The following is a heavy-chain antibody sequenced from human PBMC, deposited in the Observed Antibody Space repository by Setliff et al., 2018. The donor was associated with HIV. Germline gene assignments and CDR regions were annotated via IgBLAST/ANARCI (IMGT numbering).Heavy chain of an antibody. Sequence: QLGGSLRLSCAASGFTFSNYAMHWVRQAPDKGLEWVAVISYDGNNKYYADSVKGRFTISRDNSRNTLYLQMSSLRAEDTAVYYCARDSYYYYDSSGYYYYYGMDVWGQGTTVTVSS. CDR1: GFTFSNYA. V-gene: IGHV3-30*04. D-gene: IGHD3-22*01. CDR2: ISYDGNNK. CDR3: ARDSYYYYDSSGYYYYYGMDV. J-gene: IGHJ6*02.